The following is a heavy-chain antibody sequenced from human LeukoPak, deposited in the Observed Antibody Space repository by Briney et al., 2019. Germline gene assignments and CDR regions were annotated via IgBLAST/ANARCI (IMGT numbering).Heavy chain of an antibody. CDR1: GGSISSYY. Sequence: SETLSLTCTVSGGSISSYYWSWIRQPPGKGLEWIGYIYYSGSTNYDPSLKSRVTISVDTSKNQFSLKLSSVTAADTAVYYCASQYYDFWSGSPFYYIDVWGKGTTVTVSS. V-gene: IGHV4-59*01. J-gene: IGHJ6*03. CDR2: IYYSGST. CDR3: ASQYYDFWSGSPFYYIDV. D-gene: IGHD3-3*01.